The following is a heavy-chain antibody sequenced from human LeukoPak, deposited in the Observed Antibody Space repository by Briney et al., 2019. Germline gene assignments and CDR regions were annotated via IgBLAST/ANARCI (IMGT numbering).Heavy chain of an antibody. CDR3: ARDRGGDGYNDYYFDY. J-gene: IGHJ4*02. CDR1: GDSISSSTYY. Sequence: PSETLSLTCTVSGDSISSSTYYWGWIRQPPGKGLEWIGYIYYSGSTNYNPSLKSRVTISVDTSKNQFSLKLSSVTAADTAVYYCARDRGGDGYNDYYFDYWGQGTLVTVSS. CDR2: IYYSGST. D-gene: IGHD5-24*01. V-gene: IGHV4-61*01.